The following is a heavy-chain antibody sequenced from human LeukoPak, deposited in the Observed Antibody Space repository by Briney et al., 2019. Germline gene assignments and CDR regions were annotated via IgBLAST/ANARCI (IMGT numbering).Heavy chain of an antibody. Sequence: SQTLSLTCAISGDSVSSNSAAWNWIRQSPSRGLEWLGRTYYRSKWYNDYAVSVKSRITINPDTSKNQFSLQLNSVTPEDTAVYYCARGYSSRYSFYYYYGMDVWGQGTTVTVSS. V-gene: IGHV6-1*01. CDR1: GDSVSSNSAA. CDR3: ARGYSSRYSFYYYYGMDV. D-gene: IGHD6-13*01. CDR2: TYYRSKWYN. J-gene: IGHJ6*02.